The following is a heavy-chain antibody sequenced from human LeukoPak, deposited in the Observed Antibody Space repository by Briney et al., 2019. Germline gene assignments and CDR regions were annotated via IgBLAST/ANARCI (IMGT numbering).Heavy chain of an antibody. V-gene: IGHV3-33*08. CDR1: GFTFSSYV. CDR2: IWYDGSNK. D-gene: IGHD1-7*01. J-gene: IGHJ4*02. Sequence: GGSLRLSCAASGFTFSSYVINWVRQAPGKGLEWVAVIWYDGSNKYYADSVKGRFTISRDNSKNTLYLQMNSLRAEDTAVYYCARAAYNWNYVPDYWGQGTLVTVSS. CDR3: ARAAYNWNYVPDY.